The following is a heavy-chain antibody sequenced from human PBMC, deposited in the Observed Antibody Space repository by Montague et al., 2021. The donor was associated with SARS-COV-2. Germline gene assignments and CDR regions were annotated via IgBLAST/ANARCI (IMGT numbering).Heavy chain of an antibody. Sequence: SETLSLTCTVSGASVSSGSYYWSWIRQPPGKGLEWIGYIYYSGSTNYNPSLKSRVTISVDTSKNQFSLKLCSVTAADTAVYYCARDPWHITIFGVVTRYGMDVWDQGTTVTVSS. CDR2: IYYSGST. CDR1: GASVSSGSYY. J-gene: IGHJ6*02. D-gene: IGHD3-3*01. V-gene: IGHV4-61*01. CDR3: ARDPWHITIFGVVTRYGMDV.